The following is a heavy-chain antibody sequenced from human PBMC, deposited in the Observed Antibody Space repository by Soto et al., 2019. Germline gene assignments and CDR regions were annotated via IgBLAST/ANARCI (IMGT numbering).Heavy chain of an antibody. CDR1: GFTFSSYG. Sequence: QVQLVESGGGVVQPGRSLRLSCAASGFTFSSYGMHWVRQAPGKGLEWVAVISYDGSNKYYADSVKGRFTISRDNSKNTLYLQMNSLRAEDTAVYYCAKSEDWHFDYWGQGTLVIVSS. CDR2: ISYDGSNK. D-gene: IGHD3-9*01. J-gene: IGHJ4*02. V-gene: IGHV3-30*18. CDR3: AKSEDWHFDY.